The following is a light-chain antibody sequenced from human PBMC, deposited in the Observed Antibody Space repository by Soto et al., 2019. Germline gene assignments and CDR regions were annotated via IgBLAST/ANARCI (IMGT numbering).Light chain of an antibody. V-gene: IGKV1-5*03. CDR1: QSISSW. Sequence: DIQMTQSPSTLSASVGDRVTITCRASQSISSWLAWYQQKPGKAPKLLIYKASSLESGVPSRFSGSGSGTEFILTINSLQPDDFATYYCQHYNSYLYTFGQGTKLEIK. CDR3: QHYNSYLYT. J-gene: IGKJ2*01. CDR2: KAS.